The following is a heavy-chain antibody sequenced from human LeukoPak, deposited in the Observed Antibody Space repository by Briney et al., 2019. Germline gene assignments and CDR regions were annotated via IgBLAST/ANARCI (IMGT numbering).Heavy chain of an antibody. V-gene: IGHV1-2*02. D-gene: IGHD3-10*01. J-gene: IGHJ4*02. Sequence: AASVKVSCKASGYTFSGTGWYLYWLRQAPGQGLECMGWIYPYTGATHYAQKFQGRVAMTRDTSISTAYMALSRLRPDDTAVYYCARDGPAQMVDFDYWGQGTLVTVSS. CDR2: IYPYTGAT. CDR3: ARDGPAQMVDFDY. CDR1: GYTFSGTGWY.